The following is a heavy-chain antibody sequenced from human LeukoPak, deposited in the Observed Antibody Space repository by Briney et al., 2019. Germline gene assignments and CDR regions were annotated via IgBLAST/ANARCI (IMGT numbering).Heavy chain of an antibody. V-gene: IGHV4-38-2*02. D-gene: IGHD3-22*01. CDR2: IYHSGRT. J-gene: IGHJ6*03. CDR3: ARDRYYDSSDHYYYYYMDV. Sequence: SETLSLTCTVSGYSISSGYYWGWIRQPPGKGLEWIGSIYHSGRTFYNPSLKSRVTISVDTSKNQFSLKLTSVTAADTAVYYCARDRYYDSSDHYYYYYMDVWGKGTTVTVSS. CDR1: GYSISSGYY.